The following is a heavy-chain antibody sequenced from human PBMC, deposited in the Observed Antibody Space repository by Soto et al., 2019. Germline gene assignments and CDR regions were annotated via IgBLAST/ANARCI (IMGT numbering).Heavy chain of an antibody. CDR2: ISSSSSYT. V-gene: IGHV3-11*06. D-gene: IGHD6-19*01. CDR3: ARRDGSGWHFDY. J-gene: IGHJ4*02. Sequence: PGGSLRLSSAASGFTFRDYYMSWIRQAQGKGLEWVSYISSSSSYTNYADSVKGRFTISRDNAKNSLYLQMNSLRAEDTAVYYCARRDGSGWHFDYWGQGTLVTVSS. CDR1: GFTFRDYY.